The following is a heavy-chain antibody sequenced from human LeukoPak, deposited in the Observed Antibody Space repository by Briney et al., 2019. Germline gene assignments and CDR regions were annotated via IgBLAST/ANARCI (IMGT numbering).Heavy chain of an antibody. CDR3: AKPGLL. CDR2: ISYDGSNK. CDR1: GFTFSSYG. Sequence: PGRSLRLSCVASGFTFSSYGMHWVRQAPGKGLEWVAVISYDGSNKYYADSVKGRFTISRDNSKNTLYLQMNSLRAEDTAVYYCAKPGLLWGQGTLVTVSS. D-gene: IGHD3-22*01. J-gene: IGHJ4*02. V-gene: IGHV3-30*18.